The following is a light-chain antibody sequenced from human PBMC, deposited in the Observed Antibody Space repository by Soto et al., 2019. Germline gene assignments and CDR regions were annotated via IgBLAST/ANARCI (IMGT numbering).Light chain of an antibody. CDR1: SSNIGSNT. Sequence: QSVLTQPPSASGTPGQRVTISCSGSSSNIGSNTVNWYQQLPGTAPKLLIYSNNQRPSGGPDRFSGSKSGTSASLAISGLQSEDDADYYGAAWDDSLNAWGVGGGTQLTVL. CDR2: SNN. CDR3: AAWDDSLNAWG. J-gene: IGLJ3*02. V-gene: IGLV1-44*01.